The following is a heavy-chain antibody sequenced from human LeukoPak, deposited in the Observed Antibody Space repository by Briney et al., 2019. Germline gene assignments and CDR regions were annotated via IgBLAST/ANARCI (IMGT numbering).Heavy chain of an antibody. CDR1: GGSISSYY. V-gene: IGHV4-4*07. D-gene: IGHD3-3*01. CDR2: IYTSGST. CDR3: AVDFWSGSHRGY. J-gene: IGHJ4*02. Sequence: SETLSLTFTVSGGSISSYYCSWIRQPAGKGLEWIGRIYTSGSTNYNPSLKSRVTISVDKSKNQFSLKLSSVTAADTAVYYCAVDFWSGSHRGYWGQGTLVTVSS.